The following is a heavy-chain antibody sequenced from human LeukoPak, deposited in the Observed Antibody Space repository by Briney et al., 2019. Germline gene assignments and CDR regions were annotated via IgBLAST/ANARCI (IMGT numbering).Heavy chain of an antibody. J-gene: IGHJ4*02. D-gene: IGHD1-26*01. Sequence: GGSLRLSCAASGFTFSSYSMNWVRQAPGKGLEWVSSISSSSSYIYYADSVKGRFTISRDNAKNSLYLQMNSLRAEDTALYYCATYSGVHHNTFDDWGQGTLVTVSS. CDR2: ISSSSSYI. CDR1: GFTFSSYS. CDR3: ATYSGVHHNTFDD. V-gene: IGHV3-21*04.